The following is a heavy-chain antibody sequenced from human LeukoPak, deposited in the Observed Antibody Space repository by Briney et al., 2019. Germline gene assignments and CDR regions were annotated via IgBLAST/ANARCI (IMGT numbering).Heavy chain of an antibody. CDR1: GFIFRTYG. D-gene: IGHD2-21*01. CDR3: AKGMYGVGGALDY. V-gene: IGHV3-23*01. Sequence: PGGSLRLSCAASGFIFRTYGMNWVRQAPGKGLEYVSGITAGGGNTYYGDSLKGRFTISRDDSKDTLFLQMNSLRVEDTAVYYCAKGMYGVGGALDYWGRGSLVTVSS. CDR2: ITAGGGNT. J-gene: IGHJ4*02.